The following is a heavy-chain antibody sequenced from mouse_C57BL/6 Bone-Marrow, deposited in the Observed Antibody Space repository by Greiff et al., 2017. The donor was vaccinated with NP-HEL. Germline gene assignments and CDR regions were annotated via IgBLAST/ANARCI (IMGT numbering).Heavy chain of an antibody. CDR3: ARLLLHYYAMDY. D-gene: IGHD1-1*01. V-gene: IGHV1-19*01. J-gene: IGHJ4*01. Sequence: VQLKQSGPVLVKPGASVKMSCKASGYTFTDYYMNWVKQSHGKSLEWIGVINPYNGGTSYNQKFKGKATLTVDKSSSTAYMELNSLTSEDSAVYYCARLLLHYYAMDYWGQGTSVTVSS. CDR2: INPYNGGT. CDR1: GYTFTDYY.